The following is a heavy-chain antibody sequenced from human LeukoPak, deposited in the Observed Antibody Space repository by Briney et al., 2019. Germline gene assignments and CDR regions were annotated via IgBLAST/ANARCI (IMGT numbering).Heavy chain of an antibody. CDR3: ARASTYYDFWSGSLNYYYYMDV. CDR1: GFTFSIYW. J-gene: IGHJ6*03. Sequence: GGSLRLSCAASGFTFSIYWMSWVRQAPGKGLEWVAYIKQDGSEKYYVDSVKGRFTISRDNAKNSLYLQMNSLRAEDTAVYYCARASTYYDFWSGSLNYYYYMDVWGKGTTVTVSS. D-gene: IGHD3-3*01. CDR2: IKQDGSEK. V-gene: IGHV3-7*01.